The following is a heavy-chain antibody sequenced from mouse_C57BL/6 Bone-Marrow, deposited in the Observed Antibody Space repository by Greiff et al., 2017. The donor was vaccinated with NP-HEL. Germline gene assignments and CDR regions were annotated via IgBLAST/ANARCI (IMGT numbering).Heavy chain of an antibody. J-gene: IGHJ3*01. CDR3: ARDGNYYWFAY. CDR2: ISYDGSN. Sequence: EVQLQESGPGLVKPSQSLSLTCSVTGYSITSGYYWNWIRQFPGNKLEWMGYISYDGSNNYNPSLKNRISITRDTSKNQFFLKLNSVTTEDTATYYCARDGNYYWFAYWGQGTLVTVSA. D-gene: IGHD2-1*01. V-gene: IGHV3-6*01. CDR1: GYSITSGYY.